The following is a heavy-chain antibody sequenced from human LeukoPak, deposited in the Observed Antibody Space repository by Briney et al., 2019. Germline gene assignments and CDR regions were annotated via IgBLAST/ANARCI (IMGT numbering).Heavy chain of an antibody. CDR1: GGSISSGSYY. Sequence: SETLSLTCTVSGGSISSGSYYWSWIRQPAGKGLEWIGRIYTSGSTNYNPSLRSRVTISADTSKNQFPLKLSSVTAADTAVYYCARAVGGGAFDIWGQGTMVTVSS. CDR2: IYTSGST. V-gene: IGHV4-61*02. J-gene: IGHJ3*02. D-gene: IGHD1-26*01. CDR3: ARAVGGGAFDI.